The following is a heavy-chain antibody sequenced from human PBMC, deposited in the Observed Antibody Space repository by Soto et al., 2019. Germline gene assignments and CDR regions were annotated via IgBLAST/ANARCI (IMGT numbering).Heavy chain of an antibody. D-gene: IGHD6-13*01. CDR2: INPNDDNT. V-gene: IGHV1-18*04. CDR1: GYTFTSHG. J-gene: IGHJ4*02. CDR3: ARTPTYSRLGDH. Sequence: ASVKVSCKASGYTFTSHGISWVRQAPGQRLEWVGWINPNDDNTVNAQKFQDRVTLTTDTSTSTVYMELRSLTSDDTAFYYCARTPTYSRLGDHWGQGTRVTVSS.